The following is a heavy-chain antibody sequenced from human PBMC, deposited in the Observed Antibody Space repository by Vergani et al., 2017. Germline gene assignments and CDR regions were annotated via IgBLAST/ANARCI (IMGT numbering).Heavy chain of an antibody. CDR3: ARDPGRHRIAAADPPVY. D-gene: IGHD6-13*01. Sequence: QVQLVQSGAEVKKPGASVKVSCKASGYTFTSYGISWVRQAPGQGLEWMGWISAYNGNTNYVQKLQGRVTMTTDTSTSTSYMELRSLRSDDTAVYYCARDPGRHRIAAADPPVYWGQGTLVTVSS. J-gene: IGHJ4*02. V-gene: IGHV1-18*01. CDR1: GYTFTSYG. CDR2: ISAYNGNT.